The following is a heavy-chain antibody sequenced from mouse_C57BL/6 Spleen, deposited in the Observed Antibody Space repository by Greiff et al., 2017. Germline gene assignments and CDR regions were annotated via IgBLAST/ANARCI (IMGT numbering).Heavy chain of an antibody. CDR1: GFTFTDYY. V-gene: IGHV7-3*01. Sequence: EVKLVESGGGLVQPGGSLSLSCAASGFTFTDYYMSWVRQPPGKALEWLGFIRNKANGYTTEYSASVKGRFTISRDNSQSILYLQMHALRAEDSATYYCARYVRDGSLLFDYWGQGTTLTVSS. D-gene: IGHD2-3*01. CDR2: IRNKANGYTT. CDR3: ARYVRDGSLLFDY. J-gene: IGHJ2*01.